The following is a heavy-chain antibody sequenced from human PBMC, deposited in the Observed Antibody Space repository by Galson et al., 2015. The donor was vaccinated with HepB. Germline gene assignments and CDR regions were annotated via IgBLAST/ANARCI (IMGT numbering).Heavy chain of an antibody. CDR1: GYSFTNYG. V-gene: IGHV1-18*01. D-gene: IGHD6-13*01. Sequence: SVKVSCKASGYSFTNYGLGWVRQAPGQGLEWMGWISGYSGDTKYAQNFQVRVTLTTDRPTTTFYMELRNLRSDDTAIYYCARVGTAAGFLEYWGQGTLVTVSS. CDR3: ARVGTAAGFLEY. CDR2: ISGYSGDT. J-gene: IGHJ4*02.